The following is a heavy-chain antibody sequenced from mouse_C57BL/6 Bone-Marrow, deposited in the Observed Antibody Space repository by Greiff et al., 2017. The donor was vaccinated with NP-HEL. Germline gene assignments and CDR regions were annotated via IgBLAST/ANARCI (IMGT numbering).Heavy chain of an antibody. D-gene: IGHD1-1*01. J-gene: IGHJ3*01. CDR3: ATYGAY. CDR2: ISSGSSTI. Sequence: EVKVVESGGGLVKPGGSLKLSCAASGFTFSDYGMHWVRQAPEKGLEWVAYISSGSSTIYYADTVKGRFTISRDNAKNTLFLQMTSLRSEDTAMYYCATYGAYWGQGTLVTVSA. CDR1: GFTFSDYG. V-gene: IGHV5-17*01.